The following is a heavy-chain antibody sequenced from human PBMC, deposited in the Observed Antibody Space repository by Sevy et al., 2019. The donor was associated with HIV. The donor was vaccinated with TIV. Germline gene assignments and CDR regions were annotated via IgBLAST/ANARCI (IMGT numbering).Heavy chain of an antibody. J-gene: IGHJ4*02. CDR2: IKPDSGGP. CDR3: VRDDRDGYFDY. Sequence: ASVKVSCKASVYTFTGYYMHWVRQAPGQGLEWMGWIKPDSGGPNYAPKFQGRVTLTRDTPISTAYMEMSRLKSDDTAVYYCVRDDRDGYFDYWGQGTLVTVSS. V-gene: IGHV1-2*02. CDR1: VYTFTGYY.